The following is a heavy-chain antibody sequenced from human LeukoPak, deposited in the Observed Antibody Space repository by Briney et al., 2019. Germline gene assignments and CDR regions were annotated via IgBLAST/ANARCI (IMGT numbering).Heavy chain of an antibody. CDR3: ARERDASDAFDI. CDR1: GFTFSSYS. Sequence: GGSLRLSCVASGFTFSSYSMNWDRQAPGKGLEWVSSISSSSSYIYYADSVKGRFTISRDNAKNSLYLQMKSPRAEDTAVYYCARERDASDAFDIWGQGTMVTVSS. V-gene: IGHV3-21*01. CDR2: ISSSSSYI. J-gene: IGHJ3*02. D-gene: IGHD5-24*01.